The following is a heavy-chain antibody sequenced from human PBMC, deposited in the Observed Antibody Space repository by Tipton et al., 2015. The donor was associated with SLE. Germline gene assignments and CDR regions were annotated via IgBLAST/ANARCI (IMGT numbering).Heavy chain of an antibody. CDR2: ISSSGRTI. CDR3: AKVPYSGSYYLSFDP. CDR1: GFTFSDYY. V-gene: IGHV3-11*01. D-gene: IGHD1-26*01. J-gene: IGHJ5*02. Sequence: SLRLSCAASGFTFSDYYMSWIRQAPGKGLEWVSYISSSGRTIYYADSVKGRFTISRDISKSTLYLQMNSLRADDTAVYYCAKVPYSGSYYLSFDPWGQGTLVTVSS.